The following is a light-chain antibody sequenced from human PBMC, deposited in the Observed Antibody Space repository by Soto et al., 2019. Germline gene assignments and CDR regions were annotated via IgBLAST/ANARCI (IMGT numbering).Light chain of an antibody. V-gene: IGKV1-39*01. CDR3: QQSDTIPWT. Sequence: DIQMTQSPSSLSASVGDRVTITCRASQSISNYLNWFQHKPGKAPKLLIYAASSLQSGVPSRFNCTGSGTDFTLTISSLQPEDFAAYYCQQSDTIPWTFGQATKVEIK. J-gene: IGKJ1*01. CDR1: QSISNY. CDR2: AAS.